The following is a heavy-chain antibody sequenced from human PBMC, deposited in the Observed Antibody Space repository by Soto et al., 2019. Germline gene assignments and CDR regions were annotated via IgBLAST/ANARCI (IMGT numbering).Heavy chain of an antibody. CDR2: IYYSGST. CDR3: ARGDDILTGYYGPADY. D-gene: IGHD3-9*01. Sequence: LSLTCTVSGGSISSYYWSWIRQPPGKGLEWIGYIYYSGSTNYNPSLKSRVTISVDTSKNQFSLKLSSVTAADTAVYYCARGDDILTGYYGPADYWGQGTLVTVSS. J-gene: IGHJ4*02. CDR1: GGSISSYY. V-gene: IGHV4-59*01.